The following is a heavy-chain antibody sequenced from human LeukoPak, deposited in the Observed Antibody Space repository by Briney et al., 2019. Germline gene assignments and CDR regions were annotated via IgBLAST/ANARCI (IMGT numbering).Heavy chain of an antibody. D-gene: IGHD3-10*01. CDR3: ARSSGSYYNAAEYFQH. CDR1: GYTFTSYY. V-gene: IGHV1-46*01. CDR2: INPSGGST. J-gene: IGHJ1*01. Sequence: GASVKVSCKASGYTFTSYYMHWVRQAPGQGLEWMGIINPSGGSTSYAQKFQGRVTMTRDTSTSTVYMELSSLRSEDTAVYYCARSSGSYYNAAEYFQHWGQGTLVTVSS.